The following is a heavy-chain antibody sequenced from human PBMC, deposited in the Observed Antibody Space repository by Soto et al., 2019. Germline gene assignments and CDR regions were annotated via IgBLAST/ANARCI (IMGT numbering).Heavy chain of an antibody. CDR1: GFTLSMYS. CDR2: IPQEGSDG. D-gene: IGHD2-21*02. J-gene: IGHJ6*02. Sequence: DVQLEESGGGLVQPGESLRLSCEVSGFTLSMYSMTWVRQAPGKGLEWVAKIPQEGSDGHDVDSVKGRFTISRDNAKNSVYLQMNSLRAEDTAVYYCARDQLILPAHDFLYGSDVWGQGAKVTVSS. V-gene: IGHV3-7*03. CDR3: ARDQLILPAHDFLYGSDV.